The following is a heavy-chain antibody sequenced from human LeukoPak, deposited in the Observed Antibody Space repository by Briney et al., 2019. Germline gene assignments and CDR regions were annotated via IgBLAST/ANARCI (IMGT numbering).Heavy chain of an antibody. V-gene: IGHV4-34*01. Sequence: SETLSLTCAVYGVSFSGYYWSWIRQPPGKGLEWIGEINHSGSTNYNPSHKSRVTISVDTSKNQFSLKLSSVTAADTAVYYCARGLGGSYSDYWGQGTLVTVSS. D-gene: IGHD1-26*01. CDR3: ARGLGGSYSDY. J-gene: IGHJ4*02. CDR2: INHSGST. CDR1: GVSFSGYY.